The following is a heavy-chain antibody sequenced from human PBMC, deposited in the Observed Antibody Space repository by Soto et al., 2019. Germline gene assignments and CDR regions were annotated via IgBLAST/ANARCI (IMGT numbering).Heavy chain of an antibody. J-gene: IGHJ6*02. CDR3: ARGPPLYILTGYLYYYGMDV. CDR2: IYHSGST. CDR1: GVSISSYY. D-gene: IGHD3-9*01. Sequence: SETLSLTCTFSGVSISSYYWSLIRQPPGKGLEWIGYIYHSGSTNYNPSLKSRVTISVDTSKNQFSLKLSSVTAADTAVYYCARGPPLYILTGYLYYYGMDVWGQGTTVTVSS. V-gene: IGHV4-59*12.